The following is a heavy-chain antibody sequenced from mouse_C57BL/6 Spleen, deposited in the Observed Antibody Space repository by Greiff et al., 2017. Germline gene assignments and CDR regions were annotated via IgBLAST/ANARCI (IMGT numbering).Heavy chain of an antibody. Sequence: EVKLVESGPGLVKPSQSLSLTCSVTGYSITSGYYWNWIRQFPGNKLEWMGYISYDGSNNYNPSLKNRISITRDTSKNQFFLKLNSVTTEDTATYYCAREDMEDYDSWFAYWGQGTLVTVSA. V-gene: IGHV3-6*01. CDR2: ISYDGSN. CDR3: AREDMEDYDSWFAY. CDR1: GYSITSGYY. J-gene: IGHJ3*01. D-gene: IGHD2-4*01.